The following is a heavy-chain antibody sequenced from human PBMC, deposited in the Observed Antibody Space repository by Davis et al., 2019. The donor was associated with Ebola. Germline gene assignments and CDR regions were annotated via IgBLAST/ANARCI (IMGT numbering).Heavy chain of an antibody. V-gene: IGHV4-59*08. CDR3: ARLVGGNYYYGLDV. Sequence: SETLSLTCTVSGGSLSSYYGSWIRQPPGKGLEWIGYVYYSGSTNYNPSLRSRVTISVDTSKNQFSLKLSSVTAADTAVYYCARLVGGNYYYGLDVWGQGTTVTVSS. J-gene: IGHJ6*02. CDR1: GGSLSSYY. D-gene: IGHD2-15*01. CDR2: VYYSGST.